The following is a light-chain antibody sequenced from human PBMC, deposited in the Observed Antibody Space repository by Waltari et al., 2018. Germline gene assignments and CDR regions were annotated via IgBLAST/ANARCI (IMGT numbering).Light chain of an antibody. CDR1: ISDVGPSNF. V-gene: IGLV2-8*01. Sequence: QSALTQPPSASGSPGQSVTISCTGTISDVGPSNFVSWYHQHPGKAPKLIIYEVSKRPSGVPDRFSGSTSGNTASLTVSGLQAEDEADYYCSSYAGSNNVIFGGGTKLTVL. CDR2: EVS. CDR3: SSYAGSNNVI. J-gene: IGLJ2*01.